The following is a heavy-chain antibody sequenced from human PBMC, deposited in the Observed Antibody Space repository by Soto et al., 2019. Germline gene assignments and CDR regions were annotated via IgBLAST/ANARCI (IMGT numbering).Heavy chain of an antibody. V-gene: IGHV3-74*01. CDR1: GFTFSSYW. D-gene: IGHD2-15*01. Sequence: HPGGSLRLSCAASGFTFSSYWMHWVRQAPGKGLVWVSRINSDGSSTSYADSVKGRFTISRDNAKNTLYLQMNSLRAEDTAVYYCARDFPRYCSGGSCYYGMDVWGQGTTVTVSS. J-gene: IGHJ6*02. CDR3: ARDFPRYCSGGSCYYGMDV. CDR2: INSDGSST.